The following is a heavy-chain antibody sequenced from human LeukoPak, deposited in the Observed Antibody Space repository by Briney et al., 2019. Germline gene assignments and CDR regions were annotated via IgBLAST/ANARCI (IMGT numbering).Heavy chain of an antibody. CDR3: AKVSNYDSSGYTY. CDR1: GFTFSSYA. V-gene: IGHV3-23*01. CDR2: ISGSGGST. Sequence: PGGSLRLSCAASGFTFSSYAMSWVRQAPGKGLEWVSAISGSGGSTYYADSVKGRFTISRDSSKNTLYLQMNSLRAEDTAVYYCAKVSNYDSSGYTYWGQGTTVTVSS. D-gene: IGHD3-22*01. J-gene: IGHJ4*02.